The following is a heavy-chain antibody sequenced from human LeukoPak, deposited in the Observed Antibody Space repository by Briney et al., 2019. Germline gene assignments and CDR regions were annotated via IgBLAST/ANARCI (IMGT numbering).Heavy chain of an antibody. D-gene: IGHD3/OR15-3a*01. CDR2: IYSGGST. CDR1: GFTFSSYA. J-gene: IGHJ5*02. CDR3: ARGWTTYGTRRWFDP. Sequence: GGSLRLSCAASGFTFSSYAMSWVCQAPGKGLEWVSVIYSGGSTYYADSVKGRFTISRDNSKNTLYLQMNSLRAEDTAVYYCARGWTTYGTRRWFDPWGQGTLVTVSS. V-gene: IGHV3-53*01.